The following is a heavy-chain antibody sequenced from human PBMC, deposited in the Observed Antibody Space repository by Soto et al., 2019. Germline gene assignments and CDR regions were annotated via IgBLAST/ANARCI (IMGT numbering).Heavy chain of an antibody. CDR2: FDPEDGET. V-gene: IGHV1-24*01. CDR3: APRTHDFWSGYENFDY. J-gene: IGHJ4*02. Sequence: ASVKVSCKVSGYTLTELSMHWVRQAPGKGLEWMGGFDPEDGETIYAQKFQGRVTMTEDTSTDTAYMELSSLRSEDTAVYYCAPRTHDFWSGYENFDYWGQGTLVTVS. CDR1: GYTLTELS. D-gene: IGHD3-3*01.